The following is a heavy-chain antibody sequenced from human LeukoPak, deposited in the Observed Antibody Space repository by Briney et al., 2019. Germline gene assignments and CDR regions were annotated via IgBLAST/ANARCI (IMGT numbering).Heavy chain of an antibody. D-gene: IGHD2-21*02. CDR1: GYTFINYY. Sequence: ASVKVSCKPSGYTFINYYLHWVRQTPEQGVEWMGMIEPSGGATSNAQKVQGRVTMTRDTSTSTIYMELSSLRFEDTAVYYCASALYCGGDCYSGRYFFDYWGQGTLVTVSS. V-gene: IGHV1-46*01. J-gene: IGHJ4*02. CDR2: IEPSGGAT. CDR3: ASALYCGGDCYSGRYFFDY.